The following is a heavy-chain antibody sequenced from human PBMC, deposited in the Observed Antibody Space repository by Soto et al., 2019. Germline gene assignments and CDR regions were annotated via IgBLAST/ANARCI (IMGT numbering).Heavy chain of an antibody. Sequence: QVQLVQSGAEVKKPGSSVKVSCKASGGTFSSYAISWVRQAPGQGLEWMGGIIPIFGTANYAQKFQGRVTITADESTSTAYMELSSLRSDDTAVYYCAGRTNSGYDLAYYYYGMDVWGQGTTVTVSS. J-gene: IGHJ6*02. D-gene: IGHD5-12*01. CDR3: AGRTNSGYDLAYYYYGMDV. CDR1: GGTFSSYA. CDR2: IIPIFGTA. V-gene: IGHV1-69*01.